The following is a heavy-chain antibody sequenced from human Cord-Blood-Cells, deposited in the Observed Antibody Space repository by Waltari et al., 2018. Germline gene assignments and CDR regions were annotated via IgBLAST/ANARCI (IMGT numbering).Heavy chain of an antibody. CDR3: ASRTIVVVAATLLGAFDI. CDR2: INHSGST. D-gene: IGHD2-15*01. CDR1: VGSFSGYY. Sequence: QLQLQPSGAGLLKPSQTLSLTCAGYVGSFSGYYWSWTRQPRGKGLEWIGEINHSGSTNYNPSLKSRVTISVDTSKNQFSLKLSSVTAADTAVYYCASRTIVVVAATLLGAFDIWGQGTMVTVSS. J-gene: IGHJ3*02. V-gene: IGHV4-34*01.